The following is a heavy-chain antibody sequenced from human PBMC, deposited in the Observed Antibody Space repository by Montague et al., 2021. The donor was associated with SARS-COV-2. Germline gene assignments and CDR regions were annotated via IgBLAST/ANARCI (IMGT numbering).Heavy chain of an antibody. CDR3: ARLGLRYFDWLLLGEGYLDY. D-gene: IGHD3-9*01. J-gene: IGHJ4*02. CDR1: GGSFSGHY. V-gene: IGHV4-59*08. CDR2: IYYSGST. Sequence: SETLSLTCAVYGGSFSGHYWSWIRQPPGKGLEWIGYIYYSGSTNYNHSLKSRVTISVDTSKNQFSLKLSSVTAADTAVYYCARLGLRYFDWLLLGEGYLDYWGQGTLVTVSS.